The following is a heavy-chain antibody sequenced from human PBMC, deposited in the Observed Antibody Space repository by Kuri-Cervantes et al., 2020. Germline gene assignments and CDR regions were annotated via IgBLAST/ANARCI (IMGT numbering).Heavy chain of an antibody. CDR2: IHHSGNS. J-gene: IGHJ4*02. V-gene: IGHV4-4*02. Sequence: GSLRLSCAVSGASVSGDANWSWVRQSPEKGLEWIGEIHHSGNSNYNPSLRSRVTMSIDASKNHFSLKLSSVTAADTAVYYCVKNGGYYFDHWGQGTLVTVSS. D-gene: IGHD7-27*01. CDR1: GASVSGDAN. CDR3: VKNGGYYFDH.